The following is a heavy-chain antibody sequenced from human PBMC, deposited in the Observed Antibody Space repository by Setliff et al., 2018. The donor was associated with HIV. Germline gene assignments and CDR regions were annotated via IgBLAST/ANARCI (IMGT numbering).Heavy chain of an antibody. CDR2: INHSGSS. CDR3: ARFPTREVWRRNDIDY. CDR1: GGSFSGYY. D-gene: IGHD1-1*01. Sequence: PSETLSLTCSVFGGSFSGYYWSWIRQLPGKELEWIGEINHSGSSKYNPSLQSRVTISVDTSKNQFSLKLSSVTAADTAVYYCARFPTREVWRRNDIDYWGQGTLVTVSS. J-gene: IGHJ4*02. V-gene: IGHV4-34*01.